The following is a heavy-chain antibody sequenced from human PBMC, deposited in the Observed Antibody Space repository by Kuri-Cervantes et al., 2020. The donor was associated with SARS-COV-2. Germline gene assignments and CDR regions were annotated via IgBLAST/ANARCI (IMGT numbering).Heavy chain of an antibody. CDR1: GGSISSSSYY. D-gene: IGHD3-10*02. CDR2: IYYSGST. V-gene: IGHV4-39*07. J-gene: IGHJ4*02. CDR3: ARMFTASFDF. Sequence: GSLRLSCTVSGGSISSSSYYWGWIRQPPGKGLEWIGSIYYSGSTYYNPSLKSRVTISVDTSKNQFSLKLSSVTAADTAVYYCARMFTASFDFWGQGTLVTVSS.